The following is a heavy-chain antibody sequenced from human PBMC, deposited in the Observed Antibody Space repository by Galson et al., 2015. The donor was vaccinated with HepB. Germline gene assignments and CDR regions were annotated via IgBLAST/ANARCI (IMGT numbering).Heavy chain of an antibody. CDR1: GVSFSGYY. V-gene: IGHV4-34*01. Sequence: ETLSLTCAVYGVSFSGYYWNWIRQPPGKGLEWIGEINHSGSTYYNPSLKSRVTISVDTSKNQFSLKLSSVTAADTAVYYCVREVRRGIAVAGTAPNFDYWGQGTLVTVSS. D-gene: IGHD6-19*01. CDR2: INHSGST. J-gene: IGHJ4*02. CDR3: VREVRRGIAVAGTAPNFDY.